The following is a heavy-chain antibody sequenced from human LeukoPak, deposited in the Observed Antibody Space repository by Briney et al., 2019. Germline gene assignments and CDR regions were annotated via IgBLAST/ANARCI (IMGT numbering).Heavy chain of an antibody. J-gene: IGHJ4*02. D-gene: IGHD6-13*01. CDR2: IYHSGST. CDR3: ARQAGTKDYIDY. Sequence: SETLSLTCTVSGGSISSGGYYWSWIRQPPGKGLEWIGYIYHSGSTYYNPSLKSRVTISVDRSKNQFSLKLSSVTAADTAVYYCARQAGTKDYIDYWGQGTLVTVSS. V-gene: IGHV4-30-2*01. CDR1: GGSISSGGYY.